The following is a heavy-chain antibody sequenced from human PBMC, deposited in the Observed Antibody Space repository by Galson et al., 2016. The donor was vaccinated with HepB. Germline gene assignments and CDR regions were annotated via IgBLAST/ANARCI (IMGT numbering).Heavy chain of an antibody. D-gene: IGHD6-19*01. CDR1: GYTFTSYD. CDR2: MNPNSGNT. Sequence: SVKVSCKASGYTFTSYDINWVRQATGQGLEWMGWMNPNSGNTGYAQKFQGRVTMTRNTSISTAYMELSSLRAEDTALYYGARGFSGWRRGIDYWGQGTLVTVSS. V-gene: IGHV1-8*01. CDR3: ARGFSGWRRGIDY. J-gene: IGHJ4*02.